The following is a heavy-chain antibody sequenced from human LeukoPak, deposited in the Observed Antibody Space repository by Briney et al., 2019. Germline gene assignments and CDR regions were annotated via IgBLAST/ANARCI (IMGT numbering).Heavy chain of an antibody. J-gene: IGHJ5*02. V-gene: IGHV1-46*01. CDR1: GYTFTSYY. CDR2: INPSGGST. D-gene: IGHD2-2*02. Sequence: ASVKVSCKASGYTFTSYYMHWVRQAPRQGLEWMGIINPSGGSTSYAQKFQGRVTMTRDMSTSTVYMELSSLRSEDTAVYYCARDRGYCSSTSCYSPLNWFDPWGQGTLVTVSS. CDR3: ARDRGYCSSTSCYSPLNWFDP.